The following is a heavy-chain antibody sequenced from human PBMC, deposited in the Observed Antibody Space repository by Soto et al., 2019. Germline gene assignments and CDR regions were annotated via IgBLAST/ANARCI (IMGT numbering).Heavy chain of an antibody. J-gene: IGHJ6*02. D-gene: IGHD4-17*01. Sequence: QLQLQESGPGLVKPSETLSLTCTVSGGSISSSSYYWGWIRQPPGKGLEWIGSIYYSGSTYYNPSPTRRATISVDTAKNQFSLKLSSVTAADTAVYYCARQDGDPNYYYYGMDVWGQGTTVTVSS. CDR1: GGSISSSSYY. CDR2: IYYSGST. V-gene: IGHV4-39*01. CDR3: ARQDGDPNYYYYGMDV.